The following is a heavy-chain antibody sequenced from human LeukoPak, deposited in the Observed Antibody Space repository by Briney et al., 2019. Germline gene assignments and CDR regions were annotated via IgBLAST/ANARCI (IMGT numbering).Heavy chain of an antibody. Sequence: GRSLRLSCAASGFTFSSYAMHWVRQAPGKGLEWVAVISYDGSNKYYADSVKGRFTISRDNSKNTLYLQMNSLRAEDTAVYYCARDANRVGATGASDIWGQGTMVTVSS. CDR2: ISYDGSNK. CDR1: GFTFSSYA. D-gene: IGHD1-26*01. CDR3: ARDANRVGATGASDI. V-gene: IGHV3-30-3*01. J-gene: IGHJ3*02.